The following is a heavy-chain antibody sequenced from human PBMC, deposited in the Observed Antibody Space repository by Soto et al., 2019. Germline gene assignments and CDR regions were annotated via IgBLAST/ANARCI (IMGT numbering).Heavy chain of an antibody. Sequence: SETLSLTCAVYGGSFSGYYWTWIRQPPGKGLEWIGEINHSGTINFNPSLKSRLTISLDTSKKHFSLKLSSVTDADTAAYYCARADRTLVTSYSLDVWGQGTTVTAS. CDR1: GGSFSGYY. V-gene: IGHV4-34*01. J-gene: IGHJ6*02. CDR3: ARADRTLVTSYSLDV. CDR2: INHSGTI. D-gene: IGHD2-21*02.